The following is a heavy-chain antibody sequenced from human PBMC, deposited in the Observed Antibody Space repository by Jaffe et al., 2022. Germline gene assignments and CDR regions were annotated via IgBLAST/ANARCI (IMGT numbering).Heavy chain of an antibody. D-gene: IGHD3-9*01. J-gene: IGHJ4*02. CDR3: ARDADYDILTGYHYYFDY. V-gene: IGHV1-2*02. CDR2: INPNSGGT. Sequence: QVQLVQSGAEVKKPGASVKVSCKASGYTFTGYYMHWVRQAPGQGLEWMGWINPNSGGTNYAQKFQGRVTMTRDTSISTAYMELSRLRSDDTAVYYCARDADYDILTGYHYYFDYWGQGTLVTVSS. CDR1: GYTFTGYY.